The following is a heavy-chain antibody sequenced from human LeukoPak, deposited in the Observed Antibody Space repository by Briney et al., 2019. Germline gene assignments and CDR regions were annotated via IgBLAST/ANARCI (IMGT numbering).Heavy chain of an antibody. CDR3: ARDLGDYGDWLDYYYGMDV. V-gene: IGHV4-59*12. D-gene: IGHD4-17*01. CDR1: GGSISGYY. J-gene: IGHJ6*02. CDR2: IYYSGST. Sequence: PSETLSLTCTVSGGSISGYYWSWIRQPPRKGLEWIGYIYYSGSTNYNPSLKSRVTISVDTSKNQFSLKLSSVTAADTAVYYCARDLGDYGDWLDYYYGMDVWGQGTTVTVSS.